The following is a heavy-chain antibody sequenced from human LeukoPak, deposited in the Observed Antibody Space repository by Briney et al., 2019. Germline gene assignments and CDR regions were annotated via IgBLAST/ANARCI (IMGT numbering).Heavy chain of an antibody. V-gene: IGHV4-61*02. CDR2: IYTSGST. CDR3: ARGAPPQN. J-gene: IGHJ4*02. Sequence: SETLSLTCTVSGGSISSSSYYWSWIRQPAGKGLEWIGRIYTSGSTNYNPSLKSRVTMSVDTSKNQFSLKLSSVTAADTAVYYCARGAPPQNWGQGTLVTVAS. CDR1: GGSISSSSYY.